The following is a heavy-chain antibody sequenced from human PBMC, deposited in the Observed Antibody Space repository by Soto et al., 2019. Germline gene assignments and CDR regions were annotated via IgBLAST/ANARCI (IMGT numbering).Heavy chain of an antibody. CDR2: IYYSGST. CDR3: ARINQRTMVRGVILDFDY. V-gene: IGHV4-59*08. CDR1: GGSISSYY. Sequence: SETLSLTCTVSGGSISSYYWSWIRQPPGKGLEWIGYIYYSGSTNYNPSLKSRVTISVDTSKNQFSLKLSSVTAADTAVYYCARINQRTMVRGVILDFDYWGQGTLVTVSS. J-gene: IGHJ4*02. D-gene: IGHD3-10*01.